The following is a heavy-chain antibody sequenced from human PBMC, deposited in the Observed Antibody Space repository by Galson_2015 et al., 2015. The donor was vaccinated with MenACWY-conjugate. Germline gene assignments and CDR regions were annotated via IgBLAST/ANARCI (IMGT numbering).Heavy chain of an antibody. V-gene: IGHV1-18*01. CDR3: ARVGILGYCSGGSCPEGYYYGMDV. CDR2: ISAYNGNT. Sequence: SVKVSCKASGYTFTSYGISWVRQAPGQGLEWMGWISAYNGNTNYAQKLQGRVTMTTDTSTSTAYMELSSLRSEDTAVYYCARVGILGYCSGGSCPEGYYYGMDVWGQGTTVTVSS. CDR1: GYTFTSYG. D-gene: IGHD2-15*01. J-gene: IGHJ6*02.